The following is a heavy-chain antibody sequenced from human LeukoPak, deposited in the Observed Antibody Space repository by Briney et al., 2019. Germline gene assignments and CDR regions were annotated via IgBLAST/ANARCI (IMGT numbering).Heavy chain of an antibody. CDR3: LVMTTVTTSNYYYYYMDV. CDR1: GYTFTSYD. J-gene: IGHJ6*03. V-gene: IGHV1-8*01. Sequence: GASVKVSCKASGYTFTSYDINWVRQATGQGLEWMGWMNPNSGNTGYAQKFQGRVTMTRNTSISTAYMELSSLRSEDTAVYYCLVMTTVTTSNYYYYYMDVWGKGTTVTVSS. CDR2: MNPNSGNT. D-gene: IGHD4-11*01.